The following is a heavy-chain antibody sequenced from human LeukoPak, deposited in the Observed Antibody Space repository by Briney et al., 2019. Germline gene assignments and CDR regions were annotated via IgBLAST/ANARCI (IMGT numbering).Heavy chain of an antibody. CDR1: GFTFSSYA. CDR2: ISRSGGST. J-gene: IGHJ3*02. D-gene: IGHD3-9*01. V-gene: IGHV3-23*01. Sequence: GGSLRLSCAASGFTFSSYAMSWVRQAPGKGLEWVSAISRSGGSTYYADSVKGRFTISRDNSKNTLYLQMNSLRAEDTAVYYCAKVPLRYFDWLSGRGAFDIWGQGTMVTVSS. CDR3: AKVPLRYFDWLSGRGAFDI.